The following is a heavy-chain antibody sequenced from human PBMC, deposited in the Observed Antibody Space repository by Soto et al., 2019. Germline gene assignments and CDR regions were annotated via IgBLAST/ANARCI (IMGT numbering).Heavy chain of an antibody. J-gene: IGHJ4*02. V-gene: IGHV5-10-1*01. Sequence: PGESMKISCKGSGYSFSSYWISWVRQMPGKGLEWMGRIDPSDSYTNYSPSFQGHVTISADKSISTAYLQWSSLKASDTAMYYCARHNSDSSFWSSFDYWGQGTLVTVSS. D-gene: IGHD6-19*01. CDR2: IDPSDSYT. CDR3: ARHNSDSSFWSSFDY. CDR1: GYSFSSYW.